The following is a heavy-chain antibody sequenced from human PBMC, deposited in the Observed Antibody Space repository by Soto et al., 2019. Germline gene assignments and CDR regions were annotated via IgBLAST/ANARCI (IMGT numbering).Heavy chain of an antibody. CDR1: GGSISGHY. CDR2: IYYTGTT. Sequence: SETLSLTCTVSGGSISGHYWSWMRQPPGKGLEWIGHIYYTGTTNYNPSLRGRLTISVDTSKNQFSLKLTSVTTADTAVCYCARDGPMPLSNYAFDHWGQGNLVTVSS. V-gene: IGHV4-59*11. J-gene: IGHJ4*02. D-gene: IGHD2-2*01. CDR3: ARDGPMPLSNYAFDH.